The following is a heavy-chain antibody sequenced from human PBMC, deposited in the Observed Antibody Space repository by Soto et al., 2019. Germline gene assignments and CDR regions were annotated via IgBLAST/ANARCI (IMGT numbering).Heavy chain of an antibody. Sequence: QVQLVQSGAEVKKPGASVKVSCKASGYTFTSYGISWVRQAPGQGLEWMGWISAYNGNTNYAQKLQGRVTMTTDTSTSTAYMELRSLRSDYTAVYYCAREVVPAARDYYYYYYMDVWGKGTTVTVSS. CDR2: ISAYNGNT. V-gene: IGHV1-18*01. CDR1: GYTFTSYG. D-gene: IGHD2-2*01. J-gene: IGHJ6*03. CDR3: AREVVPAARDYYYYYYMDV.